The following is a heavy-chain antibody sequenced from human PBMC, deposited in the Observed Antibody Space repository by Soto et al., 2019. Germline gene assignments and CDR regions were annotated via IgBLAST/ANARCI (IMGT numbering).Heavy chain of an antibody. CDR2: IYKSATT. CDR1: GDSISSVDYF. J-gene: IGHJ5*01. D-gene: IGHD2-21*01. Sequence: SETLSLTCSVSGDSISSVDYFWAWIRQPPGQALEYIGYIYKSATTYYNPSFESRVAISLDTSKSQFSLNVTSVTAADTAVYFCARGPYCLNGRCFPNWFDSWGQGTLVTVSS. V-gene: IGHV4-30-4*01. CDR3: ARGPYCLNGRCFPNWFDS.